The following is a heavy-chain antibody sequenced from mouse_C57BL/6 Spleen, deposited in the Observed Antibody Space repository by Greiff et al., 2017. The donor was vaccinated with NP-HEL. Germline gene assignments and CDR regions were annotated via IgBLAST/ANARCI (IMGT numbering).Heavy chain of an antibody. CDR3: ARIYYYGSADY. D-gene: IGHD1-1*01. J-gene: IGHJ2*01. Sequence: EVNVVESGGGLVKPGGSLKLSCAASGFTFSSYTMSWVRQTPEKRLEWVATISGGGGNTYYPDSVKGRFTISRDNAKNTLYLQMSSLRSEDTALYYCARIYYYGSADYWGQGTTLTVSS. CDR1: GFTFSSYT. V-gene: IGHV5-9*01. CDR2: ISGGGGNT.